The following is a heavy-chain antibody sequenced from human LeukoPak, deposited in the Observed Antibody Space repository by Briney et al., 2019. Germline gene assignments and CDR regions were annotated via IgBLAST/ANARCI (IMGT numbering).Heavy chain of an antibody. V-gene: IGHV3-30-3*01. CDR1: GFTFSSYA. D-gene: IGHD3-22*01. CDR3: ARVKRSGYYYFDY. J-gene: IGHJ4*02. CDR2: ISYDGSNK. Sequence: GGSLRLSCAASGFTFSSYAMHWVRQAPCKGLEWVAVISYDGSNKYYADSVKGRFTISRDNSKNTLYLQMNSLRAEDTAVYYCARVKRSGYYYFDYWGQGTLVTVSS.